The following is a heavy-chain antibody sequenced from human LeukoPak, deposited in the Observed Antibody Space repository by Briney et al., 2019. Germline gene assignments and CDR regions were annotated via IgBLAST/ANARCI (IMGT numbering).Heavy chain of an antibody. CDR1: GYSFTSYW. CDR3: ARHPNEDGWYFGDY. J-gene: IGHJ4*02. Sequence: GESLKISCKGSGYSFTSYWISWVRQMPGKGLEWMGRIEPSDSYTNYSPSFQGHVTISVDKSISTAYLQWSSLKASDTAMYYCARHPNEDGWYFGDYWGQGTLVTVSS. CDR2: IEPSDSYT. D-gene: IGHD6-19*01. V-gene: IGHV5-10-1*01.